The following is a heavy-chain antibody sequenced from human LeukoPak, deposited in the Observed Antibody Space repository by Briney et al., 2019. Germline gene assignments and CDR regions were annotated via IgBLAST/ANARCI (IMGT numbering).Heavy chain of an antibody. Sequence: PSETLSLTCTVSGVSIRTSTHYWAWLRQPPGKGLEWIASMFYGGSTYYNASLRSRLSLSVDTSRNQFSLKLTSVTASDTAIFYCVRQGGWGGAASLIDFWGQGTLVTVSS. CDR1: GVSIRTSTHY. D-gene: IGHD2-15*01. CDR2: MFYGGST. V-gene: IGHV4-39*01. J-gene: IGHJ4*02. CDR3: VRQGGWGGAASLIDF.